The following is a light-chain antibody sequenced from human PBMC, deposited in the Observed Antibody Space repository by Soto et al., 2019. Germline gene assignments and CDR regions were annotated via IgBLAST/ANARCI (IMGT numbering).Light chain of an antibody. CDR2: EIS. CDR3: NSYTSSTTLTYV. Sequence: QSVLTQPASVSGSPGQSITISCTGSSSDVGGYDYVSWYQQHPGKAPKLIIYEISHRPLGVSNRFSGSKSGNTASLTISGLQAEDEADYYCNSYTSSTTLTYVFGTGPKVTVL. CDR1: SSDVGGYDY. V-gene: IGLV2-14*03. J-gene: IGLJ1*01.